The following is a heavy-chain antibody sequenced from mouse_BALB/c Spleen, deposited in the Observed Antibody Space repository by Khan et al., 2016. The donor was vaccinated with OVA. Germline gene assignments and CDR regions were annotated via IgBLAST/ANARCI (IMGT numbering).Heavy chain of an antibody. D-gene: IGHD2-10*01. CDR3: ARAYYGNYRGAVDY. Sequence: QVQLKESGPGLVAPSQRLSITCTVSGFSLTGYGVNWVRQPPGKGLEWLGMIWGDGSTDYNSDLKSRLSISKENSKSQIFLKMNSRQTDYTAVYYCARAYYGNYRGAVDYWGQGTSVTVSA. J-gene: IGHJ4*01. CDR1: GFSLTGYG. CDR2: IWGDGST. V-gene: IGHV2-6-7*01.